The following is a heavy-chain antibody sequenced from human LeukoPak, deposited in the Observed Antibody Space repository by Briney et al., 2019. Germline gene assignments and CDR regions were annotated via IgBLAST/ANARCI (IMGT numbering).Heavy chain of an antibody. CDR2: ISSSGSTI. D-gene: IGHD6-13*01. CDR1: GFTFSSYE. V-gene: IGHV3-48*03. J-gene: IGHJ6*03. CDR3: AREYSSKPYMVV. Sequence: GGSLRLSCAASGFTFSSYEMNWVRQAPGKGLEWVSYISSSGSTIYYADSVKGRFTISRDNAKNSLYLQMNSLRAEDTAVYYCAREYSSKPYMVVWGKGTTVTVSS.